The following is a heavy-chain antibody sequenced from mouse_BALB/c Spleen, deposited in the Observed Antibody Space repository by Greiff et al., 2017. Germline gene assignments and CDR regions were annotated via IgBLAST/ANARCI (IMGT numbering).Heavy chain of an antibody. J-gene: IGHJ3*01. Sequence: QVQLQQSGAELAKPGASVKMSCKASGYTFTSYWMHWVKQRPGQGLEWIGYINPSTGYTEYNQKFKDKATLTADKSSSTAYMQLSSLTSEDSAVYYCARSNYGTMFAYWGQGTLVTVSA. CDR3: ARSNYGTMFAY. D-gene: IGHD2-1*01. V-gene: IGHV1-7*01. CDR2: INPSTGYT. CDR1: GYTFTSYW.